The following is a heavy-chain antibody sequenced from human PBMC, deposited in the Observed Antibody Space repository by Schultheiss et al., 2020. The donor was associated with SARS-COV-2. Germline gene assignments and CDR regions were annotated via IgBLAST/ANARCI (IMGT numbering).Heavy chain of an antibody. J-gene: IGHJ6*02. D-gene: IGHD6-13*01. V-gene: IGHV3-30*02. CDR1: GFTFSSYG. CDR3: AKDLQGSGSSWYDPYYYYGMDV. Sequence: GGSLRLSCAASGFTFSSYGMHWVRQAPGKGLEWVAVIWYDGSNKYYADSVKGRFTISRDNSKNTLYLQMNSLRAEDTAVYYCAKDLQGSGSSWYDPYYYYGMDVWGQGTTVTGSS. CDR2: IWYDGSNK.